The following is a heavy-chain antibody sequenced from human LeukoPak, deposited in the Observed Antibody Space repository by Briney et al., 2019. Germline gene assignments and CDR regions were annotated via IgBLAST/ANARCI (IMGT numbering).Heavy chain of an antibody. D-gene: IGHD6-19*01. CDR2: IYPGDSDA. Sequence: GESLKISCSGSGSSFPNYWIVCVRQMPGKGLECMGIIYPGDSDARFSPSFQGQVTISADKSISTAYLQWSTLKASDTAMYYCASYSGLAGPFHYWGQGTLVTVSS. CDR3: ASYSGLAGPFHY. V-gene: IGHV5-51*01. J-gene: IGHJ4*02. CDR1: GSSFPNYW.